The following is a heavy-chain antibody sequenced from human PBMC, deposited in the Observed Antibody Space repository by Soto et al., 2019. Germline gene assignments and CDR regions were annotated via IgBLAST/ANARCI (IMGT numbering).Heavy chain of an antibody. V-gene: IGHV1-46*01. CDR1: GYTFTSYY. CDR3: ARNLYIDTVFDI. D-gene: IGHD3-9*01. CDR2: INPSGGST. J-gene: IGHJ3*02. Sequence: ASVKVSCKASGYTFTSYYMHWVRQAPGQGLEWMGIINPSGGSTSYAQKFQDRVTMTRDTSTSTVYMELSSLRSEDTAVYYCARNLYIDTVFDIWGQGTMVTVSS.